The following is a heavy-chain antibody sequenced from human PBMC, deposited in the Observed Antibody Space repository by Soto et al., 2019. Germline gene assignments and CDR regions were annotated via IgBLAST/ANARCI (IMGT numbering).Heavy chain of an antibody. J-gene: IGHJ4*02. CDR1: GGSISSGGYY. Sequence: SENLSLTCTVSGGSISSGGYYWTWIRQHPGKGLEWIGYIYYSGSTYYNPSLKSRVTMSLDTSKNQFSLKLSSVTAAGTAVYYCPRVPSSWAQGTLVPGSP. CDR2: IYYSGST. V-gene: IGHV4-31*03. CDR3: PRVPSS.